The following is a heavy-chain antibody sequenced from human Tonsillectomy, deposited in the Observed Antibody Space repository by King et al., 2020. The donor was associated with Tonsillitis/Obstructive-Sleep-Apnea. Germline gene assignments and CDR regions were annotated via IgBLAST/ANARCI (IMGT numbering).Heavy chain of an antibody. CDR3: ARALGYCSRASCHAPIDY. D-gene: IGHD2-2*01. V-gene: IGHV7-4-1*02. CDR1: GYTFTSYT. Sequence: HGQLVQSGSELKKPGASVTVSCKASGYTFTSYTMIWVRQAPGHGLEWMGWINTHTGNPTYAQGFTGRFVFSLDTSVTTAYLQISSLRADDTAVYYCARALGYCSRASCHAPIDYWGQGTLVTVSS. CDR2: INTHTGNP. J-gene: IGHJ4*02.